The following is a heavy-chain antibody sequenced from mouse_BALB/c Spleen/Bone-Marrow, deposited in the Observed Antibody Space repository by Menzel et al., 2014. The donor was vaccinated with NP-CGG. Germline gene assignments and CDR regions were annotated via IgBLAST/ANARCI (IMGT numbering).Heavy chain of an antibody. V-gene: IGHV1-4*01. CDR2: INPSSGYT. D-gene: IGHD2-2*01. J-gene: IGHJ4*01. Sequence: QVQLKHSGAGLARPGASVKMSCKASGYTFTTYTMHWVKQRPGQGLEGIGYINPSSGYTNYNQKFKDKATLTADKSSSTAYMQLSSLTSEDSAVYFCAKRDIYYGYDGNAMDYWGQGTSVTVSS. CDR1: GYTFTTYT. CDR3: AKRDIYYGYDGNAMDY.